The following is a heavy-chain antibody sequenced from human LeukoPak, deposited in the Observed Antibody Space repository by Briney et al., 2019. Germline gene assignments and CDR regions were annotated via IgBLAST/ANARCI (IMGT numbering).Heavy chain of an antibody. J-gene: IGHJ6*02. CDR3: ATPRGTMVRDYGMDV. V-gene: IGHV1-24*01. Sequence: KFQGRVTMTEDTSTDTAYMELSSLRSEDTAVYYCATPRGTMVRDYGMDVWGQGTTVTVSS. D-gene: IGHD3-10*01.